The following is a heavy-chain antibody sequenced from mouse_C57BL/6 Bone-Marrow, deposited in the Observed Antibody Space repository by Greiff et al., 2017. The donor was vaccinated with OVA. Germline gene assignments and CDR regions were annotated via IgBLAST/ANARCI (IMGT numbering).Heavy chain of an antibody. CDR3: VGHGGGDYYGSSYLDY. CDR2: IRSKSNNYAT. D-gene: IGHD1-1*01. V-gene: IGHV10-1*01. Sequence: EVQVVESGGGLVQPKGSLKLSCAASGFSFNTYAMNWVRQAPGKGLEWVARIRSKSNNYATYYADSVKDRFTISRDDSESMLYLQMNNLKTEDTAMYYCVGHGGGDYYGSSYLDYWGQGTSVTVSS. J-gene: IGHJ2*02. CDR1: GFSFNTYA.